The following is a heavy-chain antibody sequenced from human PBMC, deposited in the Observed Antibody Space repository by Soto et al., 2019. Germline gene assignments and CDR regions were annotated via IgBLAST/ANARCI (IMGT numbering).Heavy chain of an antibody. J-gene: IGHJ4*02. V-gene: IGHV4-4*02. Sequence: SETLSLTCAVSGGSFTSNTWWTWVRQPPGQGLEWIGEIYRTGSTNNNPSLKSRVPIPLDKAENQFTLKVGSLTAADTAVYYCASRDPGTSVDYWGQGTLVTVS. CDR1: GGSFTSNTW. D-gene: IGHD1-7*01. CDR3: ASRDPGTSVDY. CDR2: IYRTGST.